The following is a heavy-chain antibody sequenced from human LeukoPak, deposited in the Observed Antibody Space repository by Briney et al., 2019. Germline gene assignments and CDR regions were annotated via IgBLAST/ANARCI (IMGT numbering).Heavy chain of an antibody. CDR2: IKHDGSDK. J-gene: IGHJ4*02. V-gene: IGHV3-7*01. Sequence: PGGSLRLSCAASGFTFSSYAMSWVRQAPGKGLEWVANIKHDGSDKYYADAVKGRFTISRDNAKNSLFLEMSSLRAEDTAVYYCATRRVSGSYSDYWGQGTLVTVSS. CDR1: GFTFSSYA. D-gene: IGHD1-26*01. CDR3: ATRRVSGSYSDY.